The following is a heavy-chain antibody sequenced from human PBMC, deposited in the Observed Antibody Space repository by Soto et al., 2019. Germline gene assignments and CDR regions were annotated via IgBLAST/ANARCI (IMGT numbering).Heavy chain of an antibody. D-gene: IGHD3-10*01. CDR3: ARDRGGYGPPDV. CDR1: GGSISSSYW. V-gene: IGHV4-4*02. CDR2: IYHGGTT. Sequence: QVQLQESGPGLVKPSGTLSLTCAVSGGSISSSYWWNWVRQTPRGGLEWIGKIYHGGTTNYNPSLKNRVTISVDKSKNSLYLQMNSLRVEDTAVYYCARDRGGYGPPDVWGQGTTVTVSS. J-gene: IGHJ6*02.